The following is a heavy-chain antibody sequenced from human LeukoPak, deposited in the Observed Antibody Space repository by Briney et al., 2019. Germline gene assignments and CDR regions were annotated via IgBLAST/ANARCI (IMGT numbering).Heavy chain of an antibody. CDR3: VRDNPRCCGVIPANIDDY. Sequence: GGSLRLSCAASGFTFSSCSMNWVRQAPGKGLEWVSYISSSSSTIYYADSVRGRFTISRDNAKNSLYLQMNSLRAEDTAVYYCVRDNPRCCGVIPANIDDYWGQGTLVTVSS. D-gene: IGHD2-21*01. J-gene: IGHJ4*02. V-gene: IGHV3-48*01. CDR1: GFTFSSCS. CDR2: ISSSSSTI.